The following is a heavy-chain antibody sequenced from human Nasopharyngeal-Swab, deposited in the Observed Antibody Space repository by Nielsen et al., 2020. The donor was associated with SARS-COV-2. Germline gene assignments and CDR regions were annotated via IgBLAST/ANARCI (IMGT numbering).Heavy chain of an antibody. CDR2: IKQDGSEK. CDR3: AKVGAITIFGVVNYYYYYMDV. V-gene: IGHV3-7*01. J-gene: IGHJ6*03. CDR1: GFTFSTYW. D-gene: IGHD3-3*01. Sequence: GESLKISCAASGFTFSTYWMSWVRQAPGKGLEWVANIKQDGSEKYYVDSVKGRFTISRDNAKNSLYLQMNSLRAEDTAVYYCAKVGAITIFGVVNYYYYYMDVWGKGTTVTVSS.